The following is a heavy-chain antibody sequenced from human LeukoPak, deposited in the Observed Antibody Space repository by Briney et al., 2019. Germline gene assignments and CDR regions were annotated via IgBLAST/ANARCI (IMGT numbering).Heavy chain of an antibody. CDR2: INPSGGST. J-gene: IGHJ4*02. CDR1: GYTFTSYY. V-gene: IGHV1-46*01. D-gene: IGHD2-2*01. Sequence: ASVKVSCKASGYTFTSYYMHWVRQAPGQGLEWMGIINPSGGSTSYAQKFQGRVTMTRDTSTSTVYMELSSLRSEDTAVYYCATDLIVVVPDNYWGQGTLVTVSS. CDR3: ATDLIVVVPDNY.